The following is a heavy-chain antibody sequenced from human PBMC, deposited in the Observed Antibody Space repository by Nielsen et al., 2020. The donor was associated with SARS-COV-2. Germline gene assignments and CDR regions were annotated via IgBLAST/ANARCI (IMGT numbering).Heavy chain of an antibody. J-gene: IGHJ4*02. CDR2: ISSDGREK. CDR3: ANFWD. Sequence: GESLKISCAASAFTFSNYAVHWVRQAPGKGLEWVAVISSDGREKYYADSVRGRFSISRDTSKDTVYLQMYSVRADDTGVYYCANFWDWGQGTLVTVSS. V-gene: IGHV3-30*04. CDR1: AFTFSNYA. D-gene: IGHD3-3*01.